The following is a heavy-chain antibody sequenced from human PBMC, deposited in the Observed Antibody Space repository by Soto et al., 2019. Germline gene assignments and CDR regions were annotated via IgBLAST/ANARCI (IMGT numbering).Heavy chain of an antibody. CDR3: ARHDYSNEHWFDT. Sequence: GGSLRLSCAASGFTFSDYYMSWIRQAPGKGLEWISYISSASDYSTYADSVKGRFTISRDNAKNSLYLQLNNVRPDDTALYFCARHDYSNEHWFDTWGLGTAVAVSS. J-gene: IGHJ5*02. D-gene: IGHD4-4*01. CDR1: GFTFSDYY. CDR2: ISSASDYS. V-gene: IGHV3-11*06.